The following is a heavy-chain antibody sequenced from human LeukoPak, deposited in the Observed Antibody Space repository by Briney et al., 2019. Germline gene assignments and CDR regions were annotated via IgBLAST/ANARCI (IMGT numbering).Heavy chain of an antibody. J-gene: IGHJ6*02. CDR2: INHSGST. V-gene: IGHV4-34*01. CDR1: GGSFSDSY. D-gene: IGHD2-2*02. Sequence: PSETLSLTCGVYGGSFSDSYWSWIRHPPGKGLEWIGEINHSGSTNFKSSLKSRVTISVDTSKNQFSLKLSSVPAADTAVYFCARGSRYCSSISCYKYYYAMDVWGQGTTVTVSS. CDR3: ARGSRYCSSISCYKYYYAMDV.